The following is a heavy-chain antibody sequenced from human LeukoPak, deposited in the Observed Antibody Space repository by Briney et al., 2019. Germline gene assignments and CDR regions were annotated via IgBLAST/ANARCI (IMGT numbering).Heavy chain of an antibody. Sequence: GASVKVSCKASGYTFARYGISWVRQAPRQGLEWMGRISAYSGDTNYAQNLQGRVTMTTDTSTSTVYMELRSLRSDDTAVYYCARSESYALDYWGQGTLVTVSS. CDR1: GYTFARYG. J-gene: IGHJ4*02. CDR3: ARSESYALDY. D-gene: IGHD2-2*01. CDR2: ISAYSGDT. V-gene: IGHV1-18*01.